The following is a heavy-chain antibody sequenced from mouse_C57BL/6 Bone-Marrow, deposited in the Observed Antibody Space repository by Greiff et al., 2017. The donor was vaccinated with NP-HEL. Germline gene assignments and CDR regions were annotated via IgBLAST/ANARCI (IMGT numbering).Heavy chain of an antibody. V-gene: IGHV1-69*01. D-gene: IGHD1-1*01. CDR2: LDPSDSYT. CDR1: GYTFTSYW. J-gene: IGHJ2*01. Sequence: QVQLQQPGAELVMPGASVKLSCKASGYTFTSYWMHWVKQRPGQGLEWIGELDPSDSYTNYNQKFKGKSTLTVDKSSSTAYMQLSSLTSEDSAVYYCARTYYGSSYFDYWGQGTTLTVSS. CDR3: ARTYYGSSYFDY.